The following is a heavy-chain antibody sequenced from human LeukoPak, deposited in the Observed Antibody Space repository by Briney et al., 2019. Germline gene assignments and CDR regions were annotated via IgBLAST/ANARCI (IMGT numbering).Heavy chain of an antibody. D-gene: IGHD1-26*01. CDR3: AKVVRGSYAGFDY. CDR2: IHSGGST. CDR1: GFTVSSSY. Sequence: GGSLRLSCAASGFTVSSSYMSWVRRAPGKGLEWVSLIHSGGSTYYADSVKGRFTISRDNSKNTLYLQMNSLRAEDTAVYYCAKVVRGSYAGFDYWGQGTLVTVSS. V-gene: IGHV3-53*05. J-gene: IGHJ4*02.